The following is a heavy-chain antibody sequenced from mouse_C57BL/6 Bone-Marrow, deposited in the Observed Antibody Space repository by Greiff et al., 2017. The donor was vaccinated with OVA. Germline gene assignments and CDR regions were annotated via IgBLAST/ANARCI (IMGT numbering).Heavy chain of an antibody. CDR1: GFTFSSYA. D-gene: IGHD1-1*01. CDR2: ISDGGSYT. CDR3: EREGGYGRIFFAY. Sequence: EVKVEESGGGLVKPGGSLKLSCAASGFTFSSYAMSWVRQTPEKRLEWVATISDGGSYTYYPDNVKGRFTISRDNAKNNLYLQMSHLKSEDTAMYYSEREGGYGRIFFAYWGQGTLVTVSA. J-gene: IGHJ3*01. V-gene: IGHV5-4*01.